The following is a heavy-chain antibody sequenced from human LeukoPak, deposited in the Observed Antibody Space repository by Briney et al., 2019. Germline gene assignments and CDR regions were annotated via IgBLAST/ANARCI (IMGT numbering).Heavy chain of an antibody. CDR1: GGSISSSSYY. V-gene: IGHV4-39*07. Sequence: SETLSLTCTVSGGSISSSSYYWGCIRQPPGKGLECIGSIYYSGNTYYNPSLKSRVTISVDTSKNQFSLKLSSVTAADTAVYYCASPTLLGGKTALDYWGQGTLVTVSS. CDR2: IYYSGNT. J-gene: IGHJ4*02. D-gene: IGHD1/OR15-1a*01. CDR3: ASPTLLGGKTALDY.